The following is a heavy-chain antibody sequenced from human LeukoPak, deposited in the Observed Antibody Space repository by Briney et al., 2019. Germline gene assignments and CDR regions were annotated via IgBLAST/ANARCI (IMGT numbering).Heavy chain of an antibody. V-gene: IGHV4-59*01. J-gene: IGHJ4*02. CDR3: ARADPVAGTVVDY. CDR1: GGSISSYH. Sequence: PSETLSLTCTVSGGSISSYHWSWIRQPPGKGLEWIGYIYYSGSTNYNPSFKSRVTISVDTSKNQFSLKLSSVTAADTAVYYCARADPVAGTVVDYWGQGTLVTVSS. CDR2: IYYSGST. D-gene: IGHD6-19*01.